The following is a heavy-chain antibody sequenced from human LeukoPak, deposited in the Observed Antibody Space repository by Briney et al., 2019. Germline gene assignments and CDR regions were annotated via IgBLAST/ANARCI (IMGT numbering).Heavy chain of an antibody. D-gene: IGHD6-13*01. V-gene: IGHV1-8*01. CDR3: ARGPLSSSYNYYYYYGMDV. CDR2: MNPNSGNT. J-gene: IGHJ6*02. Sequence: ASVKASCKASGYTFTSYDINWVRQATGQGLEWMGWMNPNSGNTGYAQKFQGRVTMTRNTSISTAYMELSSLRSEDTAVYYCARGPLSSSYNYYYYYGMDVWGQGTTVTVSS. CDR1: GYTFTSYD.